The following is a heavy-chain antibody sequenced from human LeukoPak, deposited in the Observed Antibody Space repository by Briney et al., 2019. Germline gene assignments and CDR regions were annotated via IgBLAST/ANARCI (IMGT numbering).Heavy chain of an antibody. Sequence: GASVKVSCKASGYTFTSYGISWVRQAPGQGLEWMGWISAYNGNTNYAQKLQGRVTMTTDASTSTAYMELRSLRSDDTAVYYCARGQLQYYYYYMDVWGKGTTVTVSS. CDR3: ARGQLQYYYYYMDV. D-gene: IGHD5-18*01. CDR1: GYTFTSYG. J-gene: IGHJ6*03. V-gene: IGHV1-18*01. CDR2: ISAYNGNT.